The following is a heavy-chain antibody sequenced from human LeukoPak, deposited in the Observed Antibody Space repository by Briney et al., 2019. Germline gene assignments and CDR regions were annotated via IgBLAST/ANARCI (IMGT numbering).Heavy chain of an antibody. CDR3: ARVRRYRSGWYLDY. V-gene: IGHV5-51*01. CDR1: GYSFTSYC. D-gene: IGHD6-19*01. CDR2: IYCGDCDT. Sequence: GESPKISCKSSGYSFTSYCIGWVPQIPGEGLELMLIIYCGDCDTRYSPSFQGQVTISADKSISNAYLQWSSLKAADTAMYYCARVRRYRSGWYLDYWGQGTLVTVSS. J-gene: IGHJ4*02.